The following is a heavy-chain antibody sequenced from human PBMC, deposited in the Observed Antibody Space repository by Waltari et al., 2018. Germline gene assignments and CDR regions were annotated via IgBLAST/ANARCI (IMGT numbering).Heavy chain of an antibody. J-gene: IGHJ4*02. CDR1: GASLPSSSTLY. V-gene: IGHV4-39*01. D-gene: IGHD3-9*01. CDR2: LLYRGST. CDR3: ARFRPADYYPHVRFDS. Sequence: QLQLPESGPRLVRPSETLSLTCTVFGASLPSSSTLYWGWIRQPPGKGPEWLGTLLYRGSTYYNPSLGSRVSMSIDTSKNQFSLTLNSVTAADTAVYYCARFRPADYYPHVRFDSWGKGSLVTVSS.